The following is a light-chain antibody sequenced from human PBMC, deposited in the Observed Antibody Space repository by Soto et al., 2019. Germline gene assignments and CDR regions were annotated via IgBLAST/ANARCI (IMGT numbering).Light chain of an antibody. Sequence: EIVLTQSPATLSSSPGERATLSCRASQSVSSYLAWYQQKPGQAPRLLIYDASNRATGIPARFSGSGSGTDFTITISSLEPEDFAVYYCQQRSNWPPLTFGGGTKVEIK. V-gene: IGKV3-11*01. CDR2: DAS. CDR3: QQRSNWPPLT. J-gene: IGKJ4*01. CDR1: QSVSSY.